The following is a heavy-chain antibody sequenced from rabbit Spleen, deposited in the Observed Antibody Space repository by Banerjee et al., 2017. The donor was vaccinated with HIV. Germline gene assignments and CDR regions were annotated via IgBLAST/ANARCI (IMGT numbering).Heavy chain of an antibody. D-gene: IGHD6-1*01. J-gene: IGHJ4*01. CDR1: GFSFSNSYY. CDR2: IYTGSSGTT. CDR3: ARYRDSDGAYDL. Sequence: QEQLEESGGGLVKPGGTLTLTCTASGFSFSNSYYMSWVRQAPGKGLEWIGCIYTGSSGTTYYASWAKGRFTISKTSSTAVDLKMTSLTAADTATYFCARYRDSDGAYDLWGPGTLVTVS. V-gene: IGHV1S45*01.